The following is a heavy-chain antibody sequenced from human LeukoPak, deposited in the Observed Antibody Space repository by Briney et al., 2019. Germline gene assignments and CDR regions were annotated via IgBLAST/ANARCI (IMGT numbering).Heavy chain of an antibody. V-gene: IGHV4-39*01. J-gene: IGHJ4*02. CDR1: GGSISSSTYY. CDR3: ARHWSFSGWYDLHFDY. D-gene: IGHD6-19*01. CDR2: IYYSGNT. Sequence: SETLSLTCTVSGGSISSSTYYWGWIRQPPGKGLEWIGSIYYSGNTYYKPSLKSRVTVSVDTSKNQFSLKLTSVTAADTAVYYCARHWSFSGWYDLHFDYWGQGTLVTVSS.